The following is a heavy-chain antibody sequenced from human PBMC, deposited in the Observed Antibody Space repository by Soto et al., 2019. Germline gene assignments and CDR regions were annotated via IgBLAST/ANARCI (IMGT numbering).Heavy chain of an antibody. J-gene: IGHJ4*02. CDR1: GGTFSNKS. CDR3: ARDGTLYDSSGYYYLY. D-gene: IGHD3-22*01. Sequence: SAELSCKESGGTFSNKSIRWVRQDNGQGLEWMGGIIPIFGTANYAQKFQGRVTITADESTRTAYMELSSLRSEDTAVYYCARDGTLYDSSGYYYLYWGQGTLVTVS. CDR2: IIPIFGTA. V-gene: IGHV1-69*01.